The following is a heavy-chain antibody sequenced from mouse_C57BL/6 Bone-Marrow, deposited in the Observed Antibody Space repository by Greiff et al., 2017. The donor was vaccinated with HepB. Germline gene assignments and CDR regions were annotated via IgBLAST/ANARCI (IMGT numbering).Heavy chain of an antibody. Sequence: VQLQQSGPELVKPGASVKISCKASGYSFTGYYMNWVKQSPEKSLEWIGEINPSTGGTTYNQKFKAKATLTVDKSSTTAYMQLKSLTSEDSAFYYCARNGYDYDDGSDYWGQGTTLTVSS. V-gene: IGHV1-42*01. CDR2: INPSTGGT. CDR3: ARNGYDYDDGSDY. D-gene: IGHD2-4*01. CDR1: GYSFTGYY. J-gene: IGHJ2*01.